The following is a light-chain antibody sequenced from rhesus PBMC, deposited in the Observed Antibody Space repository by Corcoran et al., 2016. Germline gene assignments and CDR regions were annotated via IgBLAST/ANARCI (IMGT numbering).Light chain of an antibody. CDR1: QSVGSY. CDR3: QQSSNLWT. CDR2: GAS. J-gene: IGKJ1*01. Sequence: ETVVTQSPATLSLSPGERATLSCRASQSVGSYLAWYQKKPGQAPRPLIYGASSRATGIPSRYSGSGSGTDVTLTISSLGAEDGGVYYCQQSSNLWTFGQGTKVEIK. V-gene: IGKV3-24*04.